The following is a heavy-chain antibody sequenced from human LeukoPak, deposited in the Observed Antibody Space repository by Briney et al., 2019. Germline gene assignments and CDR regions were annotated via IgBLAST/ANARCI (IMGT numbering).Heavy chain of an antibody. CDR3: ARDLGGSYLRAFDN. V-gene: IGHV1-69*13. J-gene: IGHJ3*02. D-gene: IGHD1-26*01. Sequence: SVKVSCKASGGTFSRYAISSVRQAGGHRGEGMGGIIPIFGTANYAQKFQGRVTITADESTSTAYMELSSLRSEDTAVYYCARDLGGSYLRAFDNWGQGTMVTVSS. CDR2: IIPIFGTA. CDR1: GGTFSRYA.